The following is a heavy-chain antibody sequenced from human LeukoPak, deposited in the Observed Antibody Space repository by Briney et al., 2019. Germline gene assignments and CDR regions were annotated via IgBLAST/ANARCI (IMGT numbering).Heavy chain of an antibody. Sequence: SGTLSLTCAVSGGSLSSSNWWSRVRQPPGKGLEWIGEIYHSGSTNYNPSLKSRVTISVDKSKNQFSLKLSSVTAADTAVYYCARAAGYSSSWYRDYFDYWGQGTLVTVSS. D-gene: IGHD6-13*01. CDR2: IYHSGST. V-gene: IGHV4-4*02. CDR1: GGSLSSSNW. CDR3: ARAAGYSSSWYRDYFDY. J-gene: IGHJ4*02.